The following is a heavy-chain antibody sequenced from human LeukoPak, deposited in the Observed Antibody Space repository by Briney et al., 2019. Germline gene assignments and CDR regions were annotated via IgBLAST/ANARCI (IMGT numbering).Heavy chain of an antibody. CDR1: GFTTTNYA. CDR3: AKVWDW. D-gene: IGHD3/OR15-3a*01. J-gene: IGHJ4*02. V-gene: IGHV3-23*01. CDR2: TRGSGGTT. Sequence: PAGSLRLSCAASGFTTTNYAMSWVSHAPGQGMEWVSATRGSGGTTYHADSVKGRFTISRDNSKNTLYLQMNSLRAEDTAVYSCAKVWDWWGQGTLVTVSS.